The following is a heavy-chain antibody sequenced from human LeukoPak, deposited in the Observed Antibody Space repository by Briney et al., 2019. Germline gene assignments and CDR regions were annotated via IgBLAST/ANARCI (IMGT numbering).Heavy chain of an antibody. V-gene: IGHV1-3*01. Sequence: ASVKVSCKASGYTFTSYAMHWVRQAPGQRLEWMGWINAGNGNTKYSQKFQGRVTITRDTSASTAYMELSSLRPEDTAVYYCARARGYSYGPLDYWGQGTLVTVSS. CDR2: INAGNGNT. CDR1: GYTFTSYA. CDR3: ARARGYSYGPLDY. D-gene: IGHD5-18*01. J-gene: IGHJ4*02.